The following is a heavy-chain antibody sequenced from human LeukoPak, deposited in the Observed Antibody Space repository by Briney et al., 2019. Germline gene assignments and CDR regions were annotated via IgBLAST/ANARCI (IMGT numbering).Heavy chain of an antibody. V-gene: IGHV4-59*01. Sequence: SETLSLTCTVSGASISSYYWSWIRQPPGKGLEWIGYISSSGSTNYNPSLKSRVTISVDTSKNQFSLRLSSVTAADTAVYYCARDRDIYCANGVCYNWFFDLWGRGTLVTVSS. CDR2: ISSSGST. J-gene: IGHJ2*01. CDR1: GASISSYY. CDR3: ARDRDIYCANGVCYNWFFDL. D-gene: IGHD2-8*01.